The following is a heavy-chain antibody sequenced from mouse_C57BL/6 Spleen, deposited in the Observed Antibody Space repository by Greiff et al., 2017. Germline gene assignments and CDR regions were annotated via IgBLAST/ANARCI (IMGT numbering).Heavy chain of an antibody. CDR1: GFTFTGYY. CDR3: ARYLDV. J-gene: IGHJ1*03. CDR2: IRNKANGYTT. V-gene: IGHV7-3*01. Sequence: EVQLVESGRGLVQPGGSLSLSCAASGFTFTGYYMSWVRQPPGKALEWLGFIRNKANGYTTEYSASVKGRFTISRDNAQSILYLQMNALRAEDSATYYCARYLDVWGTGTTVTVSS.